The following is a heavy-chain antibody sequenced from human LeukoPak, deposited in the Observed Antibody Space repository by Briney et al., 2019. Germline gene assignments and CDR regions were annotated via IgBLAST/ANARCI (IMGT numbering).Heavy chain of an antibody. CDR2: IYYSGST. V-gene: IGHV4-59*01. D-gene: IGHD1-1*01. Sequence: SETLSLTCTVSGGSISSYYWSWIRQPPGKGLEWIGYIYYSGSTNYNPSLKSRVTISVDTSKNQFSLKLNSVTAADTAVYYCARDPRGGTSRDNWFDPWGQGTLVTVSS. CDR3: ARDPRGGTSRDNWFDP. CDR1: GGSISSYY. J-gene: IGHJ5*02.